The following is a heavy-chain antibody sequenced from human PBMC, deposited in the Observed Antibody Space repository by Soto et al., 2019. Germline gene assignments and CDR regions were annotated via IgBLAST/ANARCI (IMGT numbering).Heavy chain of an antibody. V-gene: IGHV3-23*01. J-gene: IGHJ5*02. CDR3: AKDGPDYGDYRINWFDP. CDR2: ISGSGGST. Sequence: GGSLRLSCAASGFTFSSYAMSWVRQAPGKGLEWVSAISGSGGSTYYADSVKGRFTISRDNSKNTLYLQMNSLRAEDTAVYYCAKDGPDYGDYRINWFDPWGQGTLVTVSS. CDR1: GFTFSSYA. D-gene: IGHD4-17*01.